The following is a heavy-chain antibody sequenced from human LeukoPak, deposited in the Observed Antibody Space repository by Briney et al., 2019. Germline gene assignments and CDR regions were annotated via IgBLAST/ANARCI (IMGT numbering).Heavy chain of an antibody. D-gene: IGHD4-23*01. J-gene: IGHJ4*02. Sequence: SETLSLTCAVYGGSFSGYYWSWIRQPPGKGLEWIGEINHSGSTNYNPSLKSRVTISVDTSKNQCSLKLSSVTAADTAVYYCARGSVDYGGNSDDFDYWGQGTLVTVSS. CDR3: ARGSVDYGGNSDDFDY. CDR2: INHSGST. V-gene: IGHV4-34*01. CDR1: GGSFSGYY.